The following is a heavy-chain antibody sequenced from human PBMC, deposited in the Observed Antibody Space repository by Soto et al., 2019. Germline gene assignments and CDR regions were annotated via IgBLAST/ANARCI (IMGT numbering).Heavy chain of an antibody. D-gene: IGHD3-3*01. V-gene: IGHV4-59*08. J-gene: IGHJ4*02. CDR1: GGSISSYY. Sequence: SETLSLTCTVSGGSISSYYWSWIRQPPGKGLEWIGYIYYSGSTNYNPSLKSRVTISVDTSKNQFSLKLSSVTAADTAVYYCAHTIFGVPLWVYFDYWGQGTLVTVSS. CDR3: AHTIFGVPLWVYFDY. CDR2: IYYSGST.